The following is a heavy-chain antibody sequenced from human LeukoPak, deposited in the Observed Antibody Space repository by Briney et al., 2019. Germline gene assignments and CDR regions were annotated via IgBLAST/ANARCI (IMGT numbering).Heavy chain of an antibody. V-gene: IGHV3-30-3*01. CDR2: ISYDGSNK. Sequence: GGSLRLSCAASGFTFSSYAMHWVRQAPGKGLEWVAVISYDGSNKYYADSVKGRFTISRDNSKNSLYLQMNSLRAEDTALYYCAKDIRHHHQWRVLGHAFDIWGQGTMVTVSP. D-gene: IGHD6-19*01. CDR3: AKDIRHHHQWRVLGHAFDI. CDR1: GFTFSSYA. J-gene: IGHJ3*02.